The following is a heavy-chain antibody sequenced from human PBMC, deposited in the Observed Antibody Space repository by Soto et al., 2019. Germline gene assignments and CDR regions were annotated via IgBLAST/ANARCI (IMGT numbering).Heavy chain of an antibody. CDR1: GFTFSSYA. V-gene: IGHV3-48*01. J-gene: IGHJ4*02. CDR3: ATVDAGTSSDY. CDR2: VSISSSTI. D-gene: IGHD1-7*01. Sequence: GGSLRLSCAAAGFTFSSYAMYWVRQAPGKGLEWVSYVSISSSTIYYADSVKGRFTISRDNAKNSLYFQMNSLRAEDTAVYFCATVDAGTSSDYWGQGTLVTVSS.